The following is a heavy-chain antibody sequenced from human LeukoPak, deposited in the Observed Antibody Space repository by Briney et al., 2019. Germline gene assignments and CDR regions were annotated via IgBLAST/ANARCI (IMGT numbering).Heavy chain of an antibody. CDR3: AKANSGYDYYFDY. V-gene: IGHV3-43*02. Sequence: PGGSLRLSCAASGFTFEDYAMHWVRQAPGKGLEGFSLLCGDGGSTYYAVSVQCRFTISRDNSKHSLYLQMNSLRTEDTALYYCAKANSGYDYYFDYWGQGTLVTVSS. CDR2: LCGDGGST. J-gene: IGHJ4*02. CDR1: GFTFEDYA. D-gene: IGHD5-12*01.